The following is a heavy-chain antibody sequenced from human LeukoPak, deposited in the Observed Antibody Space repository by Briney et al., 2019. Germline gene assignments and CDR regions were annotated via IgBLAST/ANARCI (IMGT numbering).Heavy chain of an antibody. J-gene: IGHJ5*02. D-gene: IGHD6-13*01. CDR2: INWNGGST. CDR1: GFTFDDYG. Sequence: GGSLKLSCAASGFTFDDYGMSWVRQAPGKGLEWVSGINWNGGSTGYADSVKGRFTISRDNAKNSLYLQMNSLRAEDTALYYCAKVGSSWYFGSWFDPWGQGTLVTVSS. V-gene: IGHV3-20*04. CDR3: AKVGSSWYFGSWFDP.